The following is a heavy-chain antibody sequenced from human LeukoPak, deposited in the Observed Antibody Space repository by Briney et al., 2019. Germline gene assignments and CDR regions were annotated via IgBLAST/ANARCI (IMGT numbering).Heavy chain of an antibody. CDR3: TTQGNLNRRMIDWYFDL. V-gene: IGHV3-15*01. J-gene: IGHJ2*01. D-gene: IGHD1-14*01. CDR2: IKSKADGGTT. Sequence: GGSLRLSCAVSGITFNNAWMTWVRQAPGKGLEWVGRIKSKADGGTTDYAAPVKGRFSISREDSKTTVHLQMDTLKADDTAVYHCTTQGNLNRRMIDWYFDLWGRGTLVTVSS. CDR1: GITFNNAW.